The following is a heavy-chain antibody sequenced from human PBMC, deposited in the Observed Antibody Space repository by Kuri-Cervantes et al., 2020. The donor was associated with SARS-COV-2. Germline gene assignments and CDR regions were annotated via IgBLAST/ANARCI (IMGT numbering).Heavy chain of an antibody. V-gene: IGHV1-69*06. CDR1: GDSFSNYG. J-gene: IGHJ4*02. CDR3: ARDLLENNWNHDVLGY. CDR2: IFPLFGTL. D-gene: IGHD1-20*01. Sequence: SVKVSCKTSGDSFSNYGISWVRQAPGQGLEWMGGIFPLFGTLNYAQKFQGRVTISADKSTSTAYMEVSSLRTDDTAVYYCARDLLENNWNHDVLGYCGQGTLVTVSS.